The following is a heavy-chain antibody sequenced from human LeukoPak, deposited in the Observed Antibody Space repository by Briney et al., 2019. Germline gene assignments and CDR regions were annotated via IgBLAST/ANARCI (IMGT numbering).Heavy chain of an antibody. CDR2: ISSSGSTI. Sequence: QPGGSLRLSCAASGFTFSSYEMNWVRQAPGKGLEWVSYISSSGSTIYYADSVKGRFTISRDNAKNSLYLQMNSLRAEDTAVYYCAREGSSYAPSGPFFFDYWGQGTLVTVSS. CDR1: GFTFSSYE. J-gene: IGHJ4*02. V-gene: IGHV3-48*03. CDR3: AREGSSYAPSGPFFFDY. D-gene: IGHD3-10*01.